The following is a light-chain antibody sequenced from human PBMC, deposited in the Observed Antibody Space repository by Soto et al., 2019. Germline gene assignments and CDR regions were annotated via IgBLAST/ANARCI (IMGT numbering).Light chain of an antibody. CDR1: QGVRND. V-gene: IGKV1-6*01. J-gene: IGKJ2*01. Sequence: AIQMTQSPSSLSASVGDRVTITCRASQGVRNDLGWYQQKPGKAPKLLIYDASSLHSGVPSRFSGSGSGTDFTLTXXXXXXXDFATYYCQQXXNXXYTFGQG. CDR3: QQXXNXXYT. CDR2: DAS.